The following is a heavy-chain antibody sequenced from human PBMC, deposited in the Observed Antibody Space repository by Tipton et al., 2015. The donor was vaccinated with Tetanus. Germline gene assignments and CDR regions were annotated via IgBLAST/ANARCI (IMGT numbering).Heavy chain of an antibody. V-gene: IGHV4-59*05. CDR3: ARIYDFWSGYYSDH. CDR1: GGSITNYY. Sequence: GLVKPSETLSLTCGVSGGSITNYYWGWIRQPPGKGLEWIGSVYNSGGTYYNPSLKSRVTISVDTSKNQFSLKLSAVTAADTAVYYCARIYDFWSGYYSDHWGQGTLVTVSS. CDR2: VYNSGGT. J-gene: IGHJ4*02. D-gene: IGHD3-3*01.